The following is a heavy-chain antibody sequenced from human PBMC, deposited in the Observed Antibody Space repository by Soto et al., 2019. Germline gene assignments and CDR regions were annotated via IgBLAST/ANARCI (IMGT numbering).Heavy chain of an antibody. J-gene: IGHJ4*02. CDR2: INQDGSHT. CDR1: GLTFSNYW. CDR3: AGDRYSSSSDF. Sequence: GGSLRLSCAASGLTFSNYWLCWVRQAPGKGLEWVANINQDGSHTDYVGSVKGRFTISRDNAKNSLYLQMNSLRAEDTAVYYCAGDRYSSSSDFWGQGALVTVSS. D-gene: IGHD6-6*01. V-gene: IGHV3-7*01.